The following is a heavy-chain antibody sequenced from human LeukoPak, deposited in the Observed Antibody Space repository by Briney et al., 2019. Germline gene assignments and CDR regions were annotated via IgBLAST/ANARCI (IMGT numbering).Heavy chain of an antibody. CDR2: ISGSGGST. D-gene: IGHD3-3*01. Sequence: VGSLRLSCAASGFTFSSYAMSWVRQAPGKGRGWVSAISGSGGSTYYADSVKGRFTISRDNSKNTLYLQMNSLRADDTAVYYCAKSTTIFGVVIYDAFDLWHKGTMVTVSS. V-gene: IGHV3-23*01. CDR3: AKSTTIFGVVIYDAFDL. CDR1: GFTFSSYA. J-gene: IGHJ3*01.